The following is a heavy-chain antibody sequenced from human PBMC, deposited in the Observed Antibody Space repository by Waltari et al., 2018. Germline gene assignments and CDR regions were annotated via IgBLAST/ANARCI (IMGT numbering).Heavy chain of an antibody. D-gene: IGHD4-17*01. V-gene: IGHV4-34*01. CDR2: IHHSGST. CDR3: ARDAYGASVIAFDI. Sequence: QVQLQQWGAGLLKPSETLSLTCAVYGGSFSEYYWTWIRQSPGKGLEWIGQIHHSGSTNYNPSLKSRVTISVDTSRNHFSMTLTSVTAPDTAVYYCARDAYGASVIAFDIWGQGTMVTVSS. J-gene: IGHJ3*02. CDR1: GGSFSEYY.